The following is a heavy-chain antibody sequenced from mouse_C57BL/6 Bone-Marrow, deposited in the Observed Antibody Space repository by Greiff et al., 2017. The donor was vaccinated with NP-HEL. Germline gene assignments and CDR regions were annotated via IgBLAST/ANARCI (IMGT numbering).Heavy chain of an antibody. V-gene: IGHV1-64*01. CDR3: APRDYGSSYDY. Sequence: QVQLKQPGAELVKPGASVKLSCKASGYTFTSYWMHWVKQRPGQGLEWIGMIHPNSGSTNYNEKFKSKATLTVDKSSSTAYMQLSSLTSEDSAVYYCAPRDYGSSYDYWGQGTTLTVSS. J-gene: IGHJ2*01. D-gene: IGHD1-1*01. CDR1: GYTFTSYW. CDR2: IHPNSGST.